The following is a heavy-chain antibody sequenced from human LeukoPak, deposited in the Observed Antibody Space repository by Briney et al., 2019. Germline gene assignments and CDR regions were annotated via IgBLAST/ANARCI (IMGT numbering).Heavy chain of an antibody. CDR1: GFTVSSNY. Sequence: GGSLRLSCAASGFTVSSNYMSWVRQAPGKGLEWVSVLYSGGSTYYADSVKGRFTISRDNSKNTLYLQMNSLRAEDTAVYYCAKGPPNYSSGWYDLWGQGTLVTVSS. J-gene: IGHJ4*02. CDR3: AKGPPNYSSGWYDL. CDR2: LYSGGST. D-gene: IGHD6-19*01. V-gene: IGHV3-53*01.